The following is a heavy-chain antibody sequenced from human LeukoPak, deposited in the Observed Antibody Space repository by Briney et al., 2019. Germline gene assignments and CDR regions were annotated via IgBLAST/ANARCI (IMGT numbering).Heavy chain of an antibody. CDR3: ARDRGYSYGLTGNFDY. Sequence: ASVKVSCKASGYTFTSYGISWVRQAPGQGLEWMGWISAYNGNTNYAQKLQGRVTITADKSTSTAYMELSSLRSEDTAVYYCARDRGYSYGLTGNFDYWGQGTLVTVSS. V-gene: IGHV1-18*01. CDR2: ISAYNGNT. CDR1: GYTFTSYG. D-gene: IGHD5-18*01. J-gene: IGHJ4*02.